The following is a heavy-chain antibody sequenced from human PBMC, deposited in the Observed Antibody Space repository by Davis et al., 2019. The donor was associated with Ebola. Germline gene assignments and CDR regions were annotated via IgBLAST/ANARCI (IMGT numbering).Heavy chain of an antibody. J-gene: IGHJ6*04. Sequence: PSETLSLTCAISGDSVSSGGWNWIRQSPSRGLEWLGRTYYNSKWYSDYAVSVKSRITINPDTSKNQFSLQLNSVTPEDTALYYCARGWLRVGMDVWGEGTSVTVSS. D-gene: IGHD5-18*01. V-gene: IGHV6-1*01. CDR2: TYYNSKWYS. CDR1: GDSVSSGG. CDR3: ARGWLRVGMDV.